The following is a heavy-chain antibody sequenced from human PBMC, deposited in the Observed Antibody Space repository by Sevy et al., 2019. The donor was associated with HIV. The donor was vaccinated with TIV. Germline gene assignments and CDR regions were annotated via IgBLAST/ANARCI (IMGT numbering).Heavy chain of an antibody. V-gene: IGHV3-7*01. CDR2: IKQDGSDR. Sequence: GGSLRLSCAASGFIFSNSWMGWVRQSPGKGLEWVANIKQDGSDRNYVDSVKGRFTVSRDNAKNSLFLQMNSLTDEDTAVYYCGKGGGEYWGQGALVTVSS. CDR1: GFIFSNSW. J-gene: IGHJ4*02. D-gene: IGHD3-16*01. CDR3: GKGGGEY.